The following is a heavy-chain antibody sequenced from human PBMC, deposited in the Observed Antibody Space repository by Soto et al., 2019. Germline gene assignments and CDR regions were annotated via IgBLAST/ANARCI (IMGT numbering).Heavy chain of an antibody. V-gene: IGHV3-11*06. Sequence: PGGSLRLSCAGSGFTFSDYDMSWIRQVPGKGLEWVSYISSSSLQTNYADSVKGRFTISRDNSKNTLYLQMNSLRAEDTAVYYCARVPSSSGRAHFDYWGQGTLVTVSS. CDR1: GFTFSDYD. CDR2: ISSSSLQT. J-gene: IGHJ4*02. CDR3: ARVPSSSGRAHFDY. D-gene: IGHD2-15*01.